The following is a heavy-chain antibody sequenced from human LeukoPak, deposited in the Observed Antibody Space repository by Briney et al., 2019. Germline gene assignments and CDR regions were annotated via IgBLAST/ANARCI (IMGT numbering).Heavy chain of an antibody. D-gene: IGHD2-15*01. V-gene: IGHV3-73*01. J-gene: IGHJ4*02. CDR1: GFTFSGSA. CDR2: IRSKANSYAT. CDR3: TSHYCSGGSCRSDFDY. Sequence: GGSLKLSCAASGFTFSGSAMHWVRQASGKGLEWVGRIRSKANSYATAYAASVKGRFTISRDDSKNTAYLQMNSLKTEDTAVYYCTSHYCSGGSCRSDFDYWGQGTLVTVSS.